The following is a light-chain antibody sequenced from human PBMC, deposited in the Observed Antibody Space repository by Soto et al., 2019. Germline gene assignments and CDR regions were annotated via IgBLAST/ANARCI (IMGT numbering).Light chain of an antibody. CDR1: SGHSSYA. J-gene: IGLJ3*02. Sequence: QPVLTQSPSASASLGASVKLTCTLSSGHSSYAIAWHQQQPEKGPRYLMKFNSDGSHSKGDGIPDRFSGSSSGAERYLTIFSLQSEDEADYYCQTWGTGIRVFGGGTKVTVL. CDR2: FNSDGSH. CDR3: QTWGTGIRV. V-gene: IGLV4-69*01.